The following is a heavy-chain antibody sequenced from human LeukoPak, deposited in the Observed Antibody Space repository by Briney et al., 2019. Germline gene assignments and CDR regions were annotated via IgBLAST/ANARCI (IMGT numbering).Heavy chain of an antibody. CDR3: ARTRQVRFDP. V-gene: IGHV4-59*11. Sequence: SETLSLTCTVSGGSISSHYWSWIRQPPGKGLEWIGYIYYSGSTNYNPSLKSRVPLLADTSKNQFSLKLSSVTAADTAVYYCARTRQVRFDPWGQGTLVTVSS. J-gene: IGHJ5*02. D-gene: IGHD4-11*01. CDR2: IYYSGST. CDR1: GGSISSHY.